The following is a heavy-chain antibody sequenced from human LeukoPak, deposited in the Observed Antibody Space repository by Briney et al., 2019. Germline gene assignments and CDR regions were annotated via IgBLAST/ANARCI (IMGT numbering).Heavy chain of an antibody. CDR3: ARGLHYFDF. Sequence: GGSLRLSCAASGFTFSVYEMNWVRQAPGKGLEWLSYISDIGRTIYYADSVDGRFTISRDNAKNSLFLQMESLRVEDTGVYFCARGLHYFDFWGQGTPVTVSS. CDR2: ISDIGRTI. CDR1: GFTFSVYE. V-gene: IGHV3-48*03. J-gene: IGHJ4*02.